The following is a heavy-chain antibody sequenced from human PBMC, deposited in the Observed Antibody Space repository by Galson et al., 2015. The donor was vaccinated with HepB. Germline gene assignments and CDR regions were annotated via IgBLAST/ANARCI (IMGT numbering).Heavy chain of an antibody. CDR2: ISYDGSNK. V-gene: IGHV3-30*04. CDR1: GFTFSSYA. D-gene: IGHD5-18*01. J-gene: IGHJ4*02. CDR3: RGYSYGYNLEEHGSEGDY. Sequence: SLRLSCAASGFTFSSYAMHWVRQAPGKGLEWVAVISYDGSNKYYADSVKGRFTISRDNSKNTLYLQMNSLRAEDTAVYYCRGYSYGYNLEEHGSEGDYWGQGTLVTVSS.